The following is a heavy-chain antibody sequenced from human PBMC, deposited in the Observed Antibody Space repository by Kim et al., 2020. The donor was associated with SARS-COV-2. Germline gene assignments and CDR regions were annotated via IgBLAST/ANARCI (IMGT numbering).Heavy chain of an antibody. J-gene: IGHJ4*02. CDR3: ARDRDTIFGVVINYFDY. V-gene: IGHV3-48*03. D-gene: IGHD3-3*01. Sequence: VKGRFTISRDNAKNSLYLQMNSLRAEDTAVYYCARDRDTIFGVVINYFDYWGQGTLVTVSS.